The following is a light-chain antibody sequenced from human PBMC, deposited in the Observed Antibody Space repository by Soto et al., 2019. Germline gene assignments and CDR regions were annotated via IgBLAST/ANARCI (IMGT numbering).Light chain of an antibody. V-gene: IGLV8-61*01. J-gene: IGLJ3*02. CDR1: SGSVSTSYY. Sequence: QTVVTQEPSFSVSPGRTVTLTCALSSGSVSTSYYPSWYQQTPGQAPRTLIYATNTRASGVPDRFSGSILGNRAALTITGAQADDESDYYCVLYLVSGLWVFGGGTKLTVL. CDR2: ATN. CDR3: VLYLVSGLWV.